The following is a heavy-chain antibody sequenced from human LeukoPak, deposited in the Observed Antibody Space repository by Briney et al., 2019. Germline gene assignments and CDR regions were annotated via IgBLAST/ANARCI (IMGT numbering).Heavy chain of an antibody. CDR3: ARVPTAWYVIGY. CDR1: GGSIGNYY. CDR2: IYNAATT. J-gene: IGHJ4*02. D-gene: IGHD6-13*01. Sequence: PSETLSLTCAVSGGSIGNYYWTWVRQPPGKGLEWLGFIYNAATTTYNPSLKSRVTISVDTSKNQFSLRLNSVTAADTATYYCARVPTAWYVIGYWGPGALVTVSS. V-gene: IGHV4-4*08.